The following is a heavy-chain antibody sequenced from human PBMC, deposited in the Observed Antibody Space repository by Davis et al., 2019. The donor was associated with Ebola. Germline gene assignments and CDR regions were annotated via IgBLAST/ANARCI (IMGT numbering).Heavy chain of an antibody. CDR2: IWYDGSNK. D-gene: IGHD2-2*02. Sequence: PGGSLRLSCAASGFTFSSYGMHWVRQAPGKGLEWVAVIWYDGSNKYYADSVKGRFTISRDNSKNTLYLQMNSLRAEDTAVYYCARGGYCSSTSCYTAYYYMDVWGKGTTVTVSS. V-gene: IGHV3-30*19. CDR1: GFTFSSYG. J-gene: IGHJ6*03. CDR3: ARGGYCSSTSCYTAYYYMDV.